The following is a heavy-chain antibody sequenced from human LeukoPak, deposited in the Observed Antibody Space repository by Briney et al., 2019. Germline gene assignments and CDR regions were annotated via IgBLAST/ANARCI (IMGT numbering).Heavy chain of an antibody. D-gene: IGHD3-22*01. CDR3: AKTGDYFDSSGYYRPDAFDI. CDR1: GFTFSSYA. J-gene: IGHJ3*02. Sequence: QAGGSLRLSCAASGFTFSSYAMSWVRQAPGKGLEWVSAISGSGSNTYYADSVKGRFTISRDNSQNTLYLQMNSPRAEDTAVYYCAKTGDYFDSSGYYRPDAFDIWGRGTMVTVSS. V-gene: IGHV3-23*01. CDR2: ISGSGSNT.